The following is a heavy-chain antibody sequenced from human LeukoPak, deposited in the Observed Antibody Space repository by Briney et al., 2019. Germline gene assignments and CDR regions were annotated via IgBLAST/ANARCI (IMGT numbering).Heavy chain of an antibody. CDR3: ASITGYSSGWYELGDFDY. V-gene: IGHV1-2*02. Sequence: ASVKVSCKASGYTFTGYYMHWVRQAPGQGLEWMGWINPNSGGTNYAQKFQGRVTMTRDTSISTAYMELSRLRSDDTAVYYCASITGYSSGWYELGDFDYWGQGTLVTVSS. CDR2: INPNSGGT. CDR1: GYTFTGYY. D-gene: IGHD6-19*01. J-gene: IGHJ4*02.